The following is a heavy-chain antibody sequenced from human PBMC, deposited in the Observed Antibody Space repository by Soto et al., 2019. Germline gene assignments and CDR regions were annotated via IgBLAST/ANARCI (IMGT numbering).Heavy chain of an antibody. Sequence: QVQLVQSGAEVKKPGASVKVSCKASGYTFTTYEIHWVRQATGQVLECLGGMSTKTGNTGYGQNVHGRVTMNRNPSISTADMELSLLTSEDTAVDYCAGGPPNWGFVLWGQGTLVPVSS. CDR2: MSTKTGNT. J-gene: IGHJ4*02. CDR1: GYTFTTYE. V-gene: IGHV1-8*01. D-gene: IGHD7-27*01. CDR3: AGGPPNWGFVL.